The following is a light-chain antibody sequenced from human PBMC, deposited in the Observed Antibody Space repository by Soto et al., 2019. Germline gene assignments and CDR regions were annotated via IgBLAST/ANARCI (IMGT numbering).Light chain of an antibody. CDR2: SAS. V-gene: IGKV1-9*01. CDR1: QGISSY. J-gene: IGKJ5*01. CDR3: QQLDGFPFT. Sequence: DIQLTQSPSFLSASVGDRVTITCRASQGISSYSAWYQQKPGEAPKLLIYSASTLQTGGPSRFSGSGSGTEFTLTISSLQPEDFATYYCQQLDGFPFTFGQGTRLEIK.